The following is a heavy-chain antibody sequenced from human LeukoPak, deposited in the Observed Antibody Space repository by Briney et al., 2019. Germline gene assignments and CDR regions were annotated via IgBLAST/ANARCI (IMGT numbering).Heavy chain of an antibody. Sequence: GGSLRLSCAASGFTFSDYYMSWIRQAPGKGLEWLSNISSSGDGIYYADSVKARFTISRDNAKNSLHLQMNSLRAEDTAVYYCASRYCNGGSCYFDYWGQGTLVTVSS. D-gene: IGHD2-15*01. CDR2: ISSSGDGI. CDR3: ASRYCNGGSCYFDY. J-gene: IGHJ4*02. V-gene: IGHV3-11*01. CDR1: GFTFSDYY.